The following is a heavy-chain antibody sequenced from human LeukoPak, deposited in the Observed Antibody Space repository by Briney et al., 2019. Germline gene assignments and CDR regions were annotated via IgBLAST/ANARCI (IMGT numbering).Heavy chain of an antibody. J-gene: IGHJ5*02. D-gene: IGHD3-22*01. CDR2: MSYSGST. Sequence: SETLSLTCTVSGGSITTYDWSWSWVRQPPGRGLEWIGCMSYSGSTTYNPSLESRVTIAVDTSKNQFSLKLSSVTAADTAVYYCARVGYYDSSGYKWFDPWGQGTLVTVSS. V-gene: IGHV4-59*01. CDR1: GGSITTYD. CDR3: ARVGYYDSSGYKWFDP.